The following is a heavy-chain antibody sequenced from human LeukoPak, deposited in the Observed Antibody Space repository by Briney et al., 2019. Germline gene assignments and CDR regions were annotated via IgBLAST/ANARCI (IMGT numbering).Heavy chain of an antibody. D-gene: IGHD3-10*01. V-gene: IGHV3-30*03. J-gene: IGHJ4*02. CDR3: ARGQGWFGELDDY. CDR1: GFTFSSYG. CDR2: ISYDGSNK. Sequence: GGSLRLSCAASGFTFSSYGMHWVRQAPGKGLEWVAVISYDGSNKYYADSVKGRFTISRDNSKNTLYLQMNSLRAEDTAVYYCARGQGWFGELDDYWGQGTLVTVSS.